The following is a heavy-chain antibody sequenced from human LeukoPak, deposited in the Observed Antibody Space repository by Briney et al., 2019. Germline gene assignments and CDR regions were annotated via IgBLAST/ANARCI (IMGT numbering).Heavy chain of an antibody. Sequence: PGGSLRLSCAAPGFTFSSYGMHWVRQPPGKGLEWVAVIWYDGSKSYYTDSVKGRFTISRDSPKNTLYLQMNSLRVEDTAVYYCARDFGPTWYELDYWGQGTLVTVSS. CDR3: ARDFGPTWYELDY. CDR1: GFTFSSYG. V-gene: IGHV3-33*01. D-gene: IGHD6-13*01. CDR2: IWYDGSKS. J-gene: IGHJ4*02.